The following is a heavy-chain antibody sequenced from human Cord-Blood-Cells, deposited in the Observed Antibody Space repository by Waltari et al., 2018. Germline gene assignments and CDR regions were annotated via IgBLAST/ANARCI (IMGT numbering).Heavy chain of an antibody. V-gene: IGHV3-30*18. CDR3: AKVVGATSRYGAFDI. Sequence: QVQLVESGGGVVQPGRSLRLSCAASGFTFSSYGMHWVRQAPGKGLEWVAVISYDGSNKYYADSVKCRFTISRDNSKNTLYLQMNSLRAEDTAVYYCAKVVGATSRYGAFDIWGQGTMVTVSS. CDR2: ISYDGSNK. CDR1: GFTFSSYG. J-gene: IGHJ3*02. D-gene: IGHD1-26*01.